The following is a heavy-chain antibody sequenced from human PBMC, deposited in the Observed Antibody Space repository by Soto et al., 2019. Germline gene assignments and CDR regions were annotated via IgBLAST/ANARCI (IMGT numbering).Heavy chain of an antibody. CDR1: GYSFTNYC. D-gene: IGHD4-17*01. Sequence: GESLKISCNGSGYSFTNYCIAWVLQMPGKGLEYMGIIYPSDSDTRYSPSFQGQVTISADKSISTAYLQWSSLKASDTAIYYCARHGFYGDYSSNYFDPWGQGTLVTVSS. CDR3: ARHGFYGDYSSNYFDP. J-gene: IGHJ5*02. CDR2: IYPSDSDT. V-gene: IGHV5-51*01.